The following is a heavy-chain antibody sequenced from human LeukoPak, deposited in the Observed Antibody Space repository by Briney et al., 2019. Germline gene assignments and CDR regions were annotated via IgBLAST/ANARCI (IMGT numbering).Heavy chain of an antibody. CDR1: GFTFSSYW. J-gene: IGHJ5*02. V-gene: IGHV3-23*01. CDR2: ISGSGGST. CDR3: ARERDNWFDP. Sequence: GGSLRLSCAASGFTFSSYWMNWARRAPGKGLEWVSAISGSGGSTYYADSVKGRFTISRDNSKNTLYLQMNSLRAEDTAVYYCARERDNWFDPWGQGTLVTVSS.